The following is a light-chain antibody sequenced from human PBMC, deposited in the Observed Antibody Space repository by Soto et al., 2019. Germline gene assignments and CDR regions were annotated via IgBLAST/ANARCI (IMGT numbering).Light chain of an antibody. J-gene: IGKJ2*01. CDR1: QSVSSSY. V-gene: IGKV3-20*01. CDR2: GAS. Sequence: EIVLTQSPGTLSLSPGERATLSCRASQSVSSSYLAWYQQKPGQAPRLLIYGASSRATGIPARFSGSGSGTDFTLPISRLEPEDFAVYYCRQYSSSPVYTFGQGTKLEIK. CDR3: RQYSSSPVYT.